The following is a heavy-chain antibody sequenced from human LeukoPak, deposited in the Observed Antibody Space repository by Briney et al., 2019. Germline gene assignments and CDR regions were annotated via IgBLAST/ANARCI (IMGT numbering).Heavy chain of an antibody. Sequence: GGSLRLSCAASGFTFSSYAMSWVRQAPGKGLEWVSGISGSGSSTYNADSVKGRFTISRDNSKNTLYLQMNSLRAEDTAVYYCAKSRGSSYSYAPFDYWGQGTLVTVSS. CDR2: ISGSGSST. J-gene: IGHJ4*02. CDR1: GFTFSSYA. V-gene: IGHV3-23*01. D-gene: IGHD3-22*01. CDR3: AKSRGSSYSYAPFDY.